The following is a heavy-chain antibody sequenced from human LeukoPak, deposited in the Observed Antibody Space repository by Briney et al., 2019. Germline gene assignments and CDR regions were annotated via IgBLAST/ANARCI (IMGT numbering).Heavy chain of an antibody. CDR2: IYTSGST. CDR3: ARHPYSGAYFRNNWFDP. Sequence: SETLSLTCTVSGDSMSTYYWSWIRQSPGQGLEWIVHIYTSGSTNYNPSLKSRVTISVDTSNNQFSLRLSSVTATDTAVYYCARHPYSGAYFRNNWFDPWGQGTLVTVSS. CDR1: GDSMSTYY. V-gene: IGHV4-4*09. J-gene: IGHJ5*02. D-gene: IGHD1-26*01.